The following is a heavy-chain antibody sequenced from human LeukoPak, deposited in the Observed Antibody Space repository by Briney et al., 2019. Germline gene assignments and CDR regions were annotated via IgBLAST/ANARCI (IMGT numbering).Heavy chain of an antibody. CDR3: ARGGPGYSSSWLAY. D-gene: IGHD6-13*01. Sequence: GGSLRLSCAASGFTFSSYSMNWVRQAPGKGLEWVSSISSSSSYIYYAASVKGRFTISRDNAKNSLYLQMNSLSAEDTDVYYCARGGPGYSSSWLAYWSQRSLVTASS. J-gene: IGHJ4*02. V-gene: IGHV3-21*01. CDR2: ISSSSSYI. CDR1: GFTFSSYS.